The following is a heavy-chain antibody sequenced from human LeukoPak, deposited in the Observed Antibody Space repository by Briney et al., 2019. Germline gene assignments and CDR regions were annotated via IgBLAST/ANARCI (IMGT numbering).Heavy chain of an antibody. CDR1: GGSISSYY. D-gene: IGHD3-16*02. CDR2: IYYSGST. V-gene: IGHV4-59*01. Sequence: SETLSLTCTVSGGSISSYYWSWIRQPPGKGLEWLGYIYYSGSTYYNPSLRSRVTISVDTSKNQFSLKLSSVTAADTAVYYCARGTYDYVWGSYRPEGYYFDYWGQGTLVTVSS. CDR3: ARGTYDYVWGSYRPEGYYFDY. J-gene: IGHJ4*02.